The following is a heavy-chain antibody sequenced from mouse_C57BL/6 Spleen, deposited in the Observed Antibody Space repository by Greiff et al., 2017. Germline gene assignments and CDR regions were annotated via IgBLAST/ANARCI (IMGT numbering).Heavy chain of an antibody. CDR3: ARNTVVEEDAMDY. V-gene: IGHV2-2*01. Sequence: VQLQESGPGLVQPSQSLSITCTVSGFSLTSYGVHWVRQSPGKGLEWLGVIWRGGSTDYNAAFISRLSISKDNSKSQVFFKMNSLQADDTAIYYCARNTVVEEDAMDYWGQGTSVTVSS. J-gene: IGHJ4*01. CDR2: IWRGGST. CDR1: GFSLTSYG. D-gene: IGHD1-1*01.